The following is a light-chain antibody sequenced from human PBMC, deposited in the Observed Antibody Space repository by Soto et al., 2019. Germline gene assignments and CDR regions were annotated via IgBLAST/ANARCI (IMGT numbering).Light chain of an antibody. CDR2: GAS. CDR1: QSISTF. V-gene: IGKV3-15*01. CDR3: QQYNNWPRT. J-gene: IGKJ1*01. Sequence: ELVMTQSPATLSVAPGERATLPCRASQSISTFLAWYQQKPGQAPRLLIYGASTRATGIPARFSGSGSGTEFTLTISSLQSEDFAVYYCQQYNNWPRTFGQGTKVDIK.